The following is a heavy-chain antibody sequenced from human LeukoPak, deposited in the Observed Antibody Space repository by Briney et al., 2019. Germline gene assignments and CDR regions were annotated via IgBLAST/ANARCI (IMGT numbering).Heavy chain of an antibody. CDR1: GFTFSSYA. Sequence: GGSLRLSCAASGFTFSSYAMHWVRQAPGKGLEWVAVMSYDGNNKYYADSVKGRFIISRDNSKNTLHLQMNSLRAEDTAVYYCARDKLNGDSRFDYWGQGTLVTVSS. CDR2: MSYDGNNK. D-gene: IGHD4-17*01. CDR3: ARDKLNGDSRFDY. J-gene: IGHJ4*02. V-gene: IGHV3-30-3*01.